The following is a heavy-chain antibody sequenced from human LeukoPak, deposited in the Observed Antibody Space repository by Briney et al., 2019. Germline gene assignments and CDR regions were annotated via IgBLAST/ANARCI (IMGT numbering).Heavy chain of an antibody. V-gene: IGHV1-69*05. CDR2: IIPIFGTA. CDR1: GGTFSSYA. Sequence: SVKVSCKASGGTFSSYAISWVRQAPGQGLEWMGGIIPIFGTANYAQKFQGRVTITTDESTSTAYMELSSLRSEDTAVYCCARAGNVQPGLVGSEPSPNYYYYYMDVWGKGTTVTVSS. J-gene: IGHJ6*03. D-gene: IGHD6-6*01. CDR3: ARAGNVQPGLVGSEPSPNYYYYYMDV.